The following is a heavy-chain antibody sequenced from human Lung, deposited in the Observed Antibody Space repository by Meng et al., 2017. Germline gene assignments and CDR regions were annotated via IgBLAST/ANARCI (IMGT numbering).Heavy chain of an antibody. V-gene: IGHV3-30*04. CDR1: GFTFRSHP. Sequence: GESLKISCAASGFTFRSHPMHWVRQAPGKGLEWVAIITDAGNNKYYAESVKGRFTVSRDNSNNMVYLQMTRLRPEDTAVYYCARDSGASSGWNWFDPWGQGTLVTVSS. CDR2: ITDAGNNK. J-gene: IGHJ5*02. D-gene: IGHD6-19*01. CDR3: ARDSGASSGWNWFDP.